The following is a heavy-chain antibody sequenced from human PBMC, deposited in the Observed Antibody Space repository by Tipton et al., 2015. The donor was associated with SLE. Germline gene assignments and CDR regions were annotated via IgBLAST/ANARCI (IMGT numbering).Heavy chain of an antibody. CDR1: GGSFSGYY. D-gene: IGHD3-22*01. J-gene: IGHJ4*02. CDR2: INHSGST. V-gene: IGHV4-34*01. Sequence: TLSLTCAVYGGSFSGYYWSWIRQPPGKGLEWIGEINHSGSTNYNPSLKSRVTISVDTSKNQFSLKLSSVAAADTAVYYCARGPHLYGFDYYDSSGPDYWGQGTLVTVSS. CDR3: ARGPHLYGFDYYDSSGPDY.